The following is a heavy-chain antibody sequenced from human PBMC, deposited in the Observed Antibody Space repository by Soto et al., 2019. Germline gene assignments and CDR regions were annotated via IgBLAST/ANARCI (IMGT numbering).Heavy chain of an antibody. J-gene: IGHJ2*01. D-gene: IGHD3-10*01. Sequence: GSLRLSCAASGFTFSSYWMHWVRQAPGKGLEWVSRINDDGRRTSYADSVKGRFSISRDNGKNSLYLQMNSLRAEDTAVYYCARTPPGATMVRGPYYSCDLWGRGTLVTVSS. V-gene: IGHV3-74*01. CDR2: INDDGRRT. CDR3: ARTPPGATMVRGPYYSCDL. CDR1: GFTFSSYW.